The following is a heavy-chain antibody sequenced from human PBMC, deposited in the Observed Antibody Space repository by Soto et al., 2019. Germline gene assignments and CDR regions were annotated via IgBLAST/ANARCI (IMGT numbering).Heavy chain of an antibody. J-gene: IGHJ5*02. D-gene: IGHD3-16*02. CDR3: AREGITFGGVIAVNWFDP. Sequence: QVQLVESGGGVVQPGRSLRLSCAASGFTFSSYAMHWVRQAPGKGLEWVAVISYDGSNKYYADSVKGRFTISRDNSKNTLYLQMNRLRAEDTAVYYCAREGITFGGVIAVNWFDPWGQGTLVTVSS. CDR1: GFTFSSYA. V-gene: IGHV3-30-3*01. CDR2: ISYDGSNK.